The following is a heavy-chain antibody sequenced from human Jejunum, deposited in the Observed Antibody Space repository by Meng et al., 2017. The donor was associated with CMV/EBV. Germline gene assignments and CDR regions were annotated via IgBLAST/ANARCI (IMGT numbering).Heavy chain of an antibody. CDR1: TFGKVA. CDR2: ISGSGATT. V-gene: IGHV3-23*01. CDR3: AKDLGDIVLKVAYYFDS. D-gene: IGHD2-8*02. Sequence: TFGKVAMSWVRQTPGKGLEWVSTISGSGATTYTADSVRGRFTISRDNSKNILSLQMNSLRADDTALYFCAKDLGDIVLKVAYYFDSWGLGTLVTVSS. J-gene: IGHJ4*02.